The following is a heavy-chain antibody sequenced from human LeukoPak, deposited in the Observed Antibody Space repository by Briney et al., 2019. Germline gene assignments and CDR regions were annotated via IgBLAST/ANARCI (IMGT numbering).Heavy chain of an antibody. D-gene: IGHD3-22*01. CDR3: ARSGSDYYDSSGYWDY. CDR2: IFHSGST. CDR1: SGSISSRNW. Sequence: SETLSLTCAVSSGSISSRNWWTWVRQPPGKGLEWIGEIFHSGSTNYNPSLKSRVTITIDKSKNQFSLNLSSVTAADTAVYYCARSGSDYYDSSGYWDYWGQGTLVTVSS. J-gene: IGHJ4*02. V-gene: IGHV4-4*02.